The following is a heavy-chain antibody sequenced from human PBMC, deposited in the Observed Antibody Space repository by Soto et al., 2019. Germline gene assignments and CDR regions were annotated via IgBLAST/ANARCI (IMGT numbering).Heavy chain of an antibody. V-gene: IGHV3-33*01. Sequence: GGSLRLSCAASGFTFSSYGMHWVRQAPGKGLEWVAVIWYDGSNKYYADSVKGRFTISRDNSKNTLYLQMNSLRAEDTAVYYCAREQTYSSSSDEFYYYYMDVWGKGTTVTVSS. CDR2: IWYDGSNK. D-gene: IGHD6-6*01. CDR3: AREQTYSSSSDEFYYYYMDV. CDR1: GFTFSSYG. J-gene: IGHJ6*03.